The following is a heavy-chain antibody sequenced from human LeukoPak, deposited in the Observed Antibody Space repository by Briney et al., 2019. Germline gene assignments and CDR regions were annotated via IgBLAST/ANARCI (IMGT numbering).Heavy chain of an antibody. CDR2: IRGSGDRT. D-gene: IGHD1-26*01. J-gene: IGHJ4*02. V-gene: IGHV3-23*01. Sequence: HSGGSLRLSCAASAFTFSSYAMSWVRQAPGKGLEWVSAIRGSGDRTYYTDSVKGRFTISRDNSKNSLYLQMNSLRAEDMALYYCAKDNSGSLDYWGQGTLVTVSS. CDR1: AFTFSSYA. CDR3: AKDNSGSLDY.